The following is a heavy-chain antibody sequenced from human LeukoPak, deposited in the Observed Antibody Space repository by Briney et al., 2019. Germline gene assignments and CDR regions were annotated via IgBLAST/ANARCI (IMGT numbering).Heavy chain of an antibody. CDR2: IRGGGDT. Sequence: PGGSLRLSCAAVGFTFSSYAMSWVRQSPARGLEWVSSIRGGGDTFYADSVKGRFTLSRDDSRNTVVLQLNNLRVEDTAIYYCAKANWVSNADAVWWGQGTVVTVSS. D-gene: IGHD1-1*01. CDR3: AKANWVSNADAVW. J-gene: IGHJ4*02. CDR1: GFTFSSYA. V-gene: IGHV3-23*01.